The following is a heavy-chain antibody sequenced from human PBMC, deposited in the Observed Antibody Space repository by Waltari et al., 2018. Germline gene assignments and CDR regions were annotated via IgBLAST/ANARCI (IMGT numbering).Heavy chain of an antibody. CDR3: ATVGEGTSGYYHY. Sequence: EVQLIETGGGLIQPGGSLRLSCEASGHTSANSHMAWVRQAPGKGLEWVSDIFGDVRTSYAEAVRGRFTISTDTSKNTLYLQMSSLTVEDTATYYCATVGEGTSGYYHYWGQGTLVTVSS. CDR2: IFGDVRT. J-gene: IGHJ4*02. D-gene: IGHD5-18*01. V-gene: IGHV3-53*02. CDR1: GHTSANSH.